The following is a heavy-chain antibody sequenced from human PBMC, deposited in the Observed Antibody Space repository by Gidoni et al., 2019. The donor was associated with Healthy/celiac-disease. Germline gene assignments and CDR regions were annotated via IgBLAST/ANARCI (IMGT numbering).Heavy chain of an antibody. CDR1: GFTFSNAW. CDR2: IKSKTDGGTT. Sequence: EVQLVESGGGLVKPGGSLRLSCAASGFTFSNAWMSWVRQAPGKGLEWVGRIKSKTDGGTTDYAAPVKGRFTISRDDSKNTLYLQMNSLKTEDTAVYYCTTSPDFWSGLDDYWGQGTLVTVSS. J-gene: IGHJ4*02. V-gene: IGHV3-15*01. D-gene: IGHD3-3*01. CDR3: TTSPDFWSGLDDY.